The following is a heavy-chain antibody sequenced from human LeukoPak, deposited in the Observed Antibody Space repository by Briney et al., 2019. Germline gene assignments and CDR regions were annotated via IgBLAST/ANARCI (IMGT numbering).Heavy chain of an antibody. V-gene: IGHV4-59*01. D-gene: IGHD3-10*01. J-gene: IGHJ6*02. CDR2: VYYTGTT. CDR1: GGSISPYY. CDR3: ARKRRNFFGSGTKLDPWPGDMEV. Sequence: KPSETLSLTCTVSGGSISPYYWTWIRLPPGKGLEWIGYVYYTGTTTYNPSLHSRLAISVDTSKNQISLNLCFVTAADTAVYYCARKRRNFFGSGTKLDPWPGDMEVLGQGNTVTGFS.